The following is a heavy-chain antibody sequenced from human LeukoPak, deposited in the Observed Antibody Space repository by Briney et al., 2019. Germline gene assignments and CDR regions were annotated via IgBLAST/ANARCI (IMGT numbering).Heavy chain of an antibody. CDR2: IYYSGST. J-gene: IGHJ4*02. CDR1: GGSISSGGYY. D-gene: IGHD2-15*01. Sequence: PSETLSLTCTVSGGSISSGGYYWSWIRQHPGKGLEWIGYIYYSGSTYYNPSLKSRVTISVDRSKNQFSLKLSSVTAADTAVYYCARDVVRSSPFDYWGQGTLVTVSS. CDR3: ARDVVRSSPFDY. V-gene: IGHV4-31*03.